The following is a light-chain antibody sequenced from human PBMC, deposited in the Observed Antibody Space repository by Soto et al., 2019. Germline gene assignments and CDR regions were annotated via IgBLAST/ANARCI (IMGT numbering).Light chain of an antibody. Sequence: DIQMTQSPSSLSASVGDRVTITCQASQAIGNYLTWYQQKPGKAPKLLIYEASNLETGVPSRLSGSGSGTDFTFTIHSLQPEDISTYYCQQYDDLPFTFGGGTKVEIK. V-gene: IGKV1-33*01. CDR3: QQYDDLPFT. CDR1: QAIGNY. CDR2: EAS. J-gene: IGKJ4*01.